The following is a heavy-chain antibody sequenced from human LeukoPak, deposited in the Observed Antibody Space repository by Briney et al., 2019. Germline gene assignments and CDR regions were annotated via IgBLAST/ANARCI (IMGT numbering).Heavy chain of an antibody. CDR2: IWYDGSNK. CDR3: ARGSVVNGIDP. V-gene: IGHV3-33*01. J-gene: IGHJ5*02. Sequence: PGGSLRLSCAASGFTFSSYGMHWVRQAPGKGLEWVAVIWYDGSNKYYADSVKGRFTISRDNSKNTLYLQMNSLRAEDTAVYYCARGSVVNGIDPWGQGTLVTVSS. D-gene: IGHD2-21*01. CDR1: GFTFSSYG.